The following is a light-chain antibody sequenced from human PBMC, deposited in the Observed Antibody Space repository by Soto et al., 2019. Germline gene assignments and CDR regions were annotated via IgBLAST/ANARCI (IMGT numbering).Light chain of an antibody. CDR3: SSYTSSSTYV. CDR1: SSDVGSYNR. J-gene: IGLJ1*01. Sequence: QSALTQPPSVSGSPGQSVAIFCTGTSSDVGSYNRVSWYQQPPGTAPKLMIYDVSDRPSGVPDRFSGSKSGNTASLTISGLQAEDEADYYCSSYTSSSTYVFGPGTKVTVL. CDR2: DVS. V-gene: IGLV2-18*02.